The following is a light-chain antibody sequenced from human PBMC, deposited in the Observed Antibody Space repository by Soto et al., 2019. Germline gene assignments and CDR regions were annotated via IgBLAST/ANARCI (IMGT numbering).Light chain of an antibody. Sequence: DIVMPQSPLSLPVTPGEPASISCRSSQSLLHSDGYNYLDWYLQKPGQSPQLLICLGSNRASGVPDRFSGSGSGTDFTLTISRVEAEDFGVYYCIQSLQTPWTFGQGTQVEVK. J-gene: IGKJ1*01. CDR3: IQSLQTPWT. CDR2: LGS. V-gene: IGKV2-28*01. CDR1: QSLLHSDGYNY.